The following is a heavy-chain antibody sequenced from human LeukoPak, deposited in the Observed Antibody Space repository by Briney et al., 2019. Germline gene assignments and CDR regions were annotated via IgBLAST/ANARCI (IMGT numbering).Heavy chain of an antibody. J-gene: IGHJ4*02. CDR1: GYTFTSYY. D-gene: IGHD3-10*01. Sequence: ASVKVSCKASGYTFTSYYIHWVRQAPGQGLEWMGIINPSGGSTSYAQKFQGRVTMTRDTSTSTVYMELSSLRSEDTAVYYCAREMVPQKGVGDFDYWGQGTLVTVSS. CDR2: INPSGGST. CDR3: AREMVPQKGVGDFDY. V-gene: IGHV1-46*01.